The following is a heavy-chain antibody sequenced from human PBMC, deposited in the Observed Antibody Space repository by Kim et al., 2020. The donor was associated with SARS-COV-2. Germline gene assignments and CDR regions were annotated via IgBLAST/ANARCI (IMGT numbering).Heavy chain of an antibody. CDR3: ARFCSGGSCYANDAFDI. J-gene: IGHJ3*02. V-gene: IGHV4-39*01. D-gene: IGHD2-15*01. Sequence: SETLSLTSTVSGGSISSSSYYWGWIRQPPGKGLEWIGSIYYSGSTYYNPSLKSRVTISVDTSKNQFSLKLSSVTAADTAVYYCARFCSGGSCYANDAFDIWGQGTMVTVSS. CDR2: IYYSGST. CDR1: GGSISSSSYY.